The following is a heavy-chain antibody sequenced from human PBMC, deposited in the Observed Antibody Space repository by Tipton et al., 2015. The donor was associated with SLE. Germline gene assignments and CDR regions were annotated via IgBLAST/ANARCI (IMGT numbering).Heavy chain of an antibody. CDR3: ARPAGGADAFDI. CDR1: GGSISSSSYY. V-gene: IGHV4-39*01. D-gene: IGHD2-8*02. CDR2: IYYSGST. J-gene: IGHJ3*02. Sequence: TLSLTCTVSGGSISSSSYYWGWIRPPPGKGLEWIGSIYYSGSTYYNPSLKSRVTISVETSRNQFSLKLSSVTAADTAVYYCARPAGGADAFDIWGQGTMVTVSS.